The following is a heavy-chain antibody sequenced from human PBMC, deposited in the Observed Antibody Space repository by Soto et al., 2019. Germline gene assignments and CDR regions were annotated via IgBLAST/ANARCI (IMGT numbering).Heavy chain of an antibody. Sequence: EVQLVESGGGLVKPGGSLRLSCAASGFTFSSYSMNWVRQAPGKGLEWVSSISSSSSYIYYADSVKGRFTISRDNAKNSLYLQMNSLRADDTAVYYCARDLSSSSARYFDYWGQGTLVTVSS. J-gene: IGHJ4*02. CDR1: GFTFSSYS. CDR2: ISSSSSYI. V-gene: IGHV3-21*01. CDR3: ARDLSSSSARYFDY. D-gene: IGHD6-6*01.